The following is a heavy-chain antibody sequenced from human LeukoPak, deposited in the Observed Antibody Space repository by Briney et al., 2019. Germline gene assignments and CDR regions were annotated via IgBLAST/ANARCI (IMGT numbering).Heavy chain of an antibody. CDR3: ARDLGATIFDFDY. J-gene: IGHJ4*02. Sequence: GGSLRLSCAASGFTFSTYTMNWVRQAPGKGLEWVSSISSIGSTIYYADSVKGRFTISRDNAKNSLYLQMNSLRVEDTSVYYCARDLGATIFDFDYWGQGTLVTVSS. CDR1: GFTFSTYT. CDR2: ISSIGSTI. D-gene: IGHD1-26*01. V-gene: IGHV3-48*01.